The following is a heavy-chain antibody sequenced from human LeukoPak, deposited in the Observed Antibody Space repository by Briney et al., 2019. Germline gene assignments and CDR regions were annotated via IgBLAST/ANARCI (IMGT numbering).Heavy chain of an antibody. D-gene: IGHD1-26*01. J-gene: IGHJ4*02. Sequence: SGPALVKPTQTLTLTCTFSGFSLDPSGMSVSWIRQPPGKALEWLALIDWDDDKYYSTSLKTRLTISKDTSKNQVVLTMTNMDPLDTGTYYCARILRRRIVGADFDCWGLGTFVTVSS. CDR1: GFSLDPSGMS. V-gene: IGHV2-70*01. CDR3: ARILRRRIVGADFDC. CDR2: IDWDDDK.